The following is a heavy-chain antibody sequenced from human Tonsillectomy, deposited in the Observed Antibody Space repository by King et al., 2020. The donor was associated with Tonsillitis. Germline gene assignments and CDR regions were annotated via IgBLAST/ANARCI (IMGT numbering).Heavy chain of an antibody. CDR3: ARLNGNGMDV. V-gene: IGHV1-69*01. CDR1: GGTFTSYA. CDR2: IIPIFNKP. J-gene: IGHJ6*02. Sequence: VQLVQSGAEVKKPGSTVKVSCKASGGTFTSYAMNWVRQAPGQGLEWMGGIIPIFNKPNYAQKFQGRVTITADQSTSTVYMEVSSLRSEDTAVYYCARLNGNGMDVWGQGTTVTVS. D-gene: IGHD1-20*01.